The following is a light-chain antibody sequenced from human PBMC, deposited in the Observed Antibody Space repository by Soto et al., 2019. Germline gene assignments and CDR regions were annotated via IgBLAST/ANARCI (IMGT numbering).Light chain of an antibody. V-gene: IGKV1-5*01. CDR2: AAS. CDR3: QQLNSYPPWT. Sequence: DIQMTQSPSTLSASVGDRVTITCRASQSISSWLAWYQQKPGKAPKLLIYAASTLQSGVPSRFSGSGSGTDFTLTISSLQPEDFATYYCQQLNSYPPWTFGQGTKVEIK. CDR1: QSISSW. J-gene: IGKJ1*01.